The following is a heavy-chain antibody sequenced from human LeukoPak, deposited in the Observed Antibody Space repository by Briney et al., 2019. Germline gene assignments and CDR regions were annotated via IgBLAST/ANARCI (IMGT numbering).Heavy chain of an antibody. V-gene: IGHV4-59*01. J-gene: IGHJ4*02. CDR3: ARGPAGGPYFDY. Sequence: SETLSLTCTVSGGSISSYYWSWVRQPPGKGLEWIGYIYYSGSTNYNPSLQSRVTISVDTSKNQFSLKLSSVTAADTAVYYCARGPAGGPYFDYWGQGTLVTVSS. CDR1: GGSISSYY. CDR2: IYYSGST. D-gene: IGHD1-26*01.